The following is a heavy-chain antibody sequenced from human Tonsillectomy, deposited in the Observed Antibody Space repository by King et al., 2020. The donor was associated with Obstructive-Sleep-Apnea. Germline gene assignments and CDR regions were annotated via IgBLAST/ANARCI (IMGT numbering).Heavy chain of an antibody. CDR1: GFTFSNYG. CDR3: ARGSYSSGWEGDY. CDR2: IRYDGGNK. Sequence: QLVQSGGGVVQPGRSLRLSCAASGFTFSNYGMHWVRQAPGKGLEWVAFIRYDGGNKYYGDSVKGRFTISRDNSKNTQYLQMNSLRPEDTAVYYCARGSYSSGWEGDYWGQGTLVIVSS. V-gene: IGHV3-30*02. J-gene: IGHJ4*02. D-gene: IGHD6-19*01.